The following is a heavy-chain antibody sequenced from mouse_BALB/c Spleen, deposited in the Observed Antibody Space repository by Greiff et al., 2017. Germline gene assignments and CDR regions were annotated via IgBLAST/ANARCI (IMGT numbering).Heavy chain of an antibody. CDR2: INPYYGST. CDR1: GYSFTDYI. Sequence: VQLQQTGPELVKPGASVKISCKASGYSFTDYIMLWVKQSHGKSLEWIGNINPYYGSTSYNLKFKGKATLTVDKSSSTAYMQLNSLTSEDSAVYYCARTPHGYDVRVFAYWGQGTLVTVSA. D-gene: IGHD2-2*01. CDR3: ARTPHGYDVRVFAY. V-gene: IGHV1-39*01. J-gene: IGHJ3*01.